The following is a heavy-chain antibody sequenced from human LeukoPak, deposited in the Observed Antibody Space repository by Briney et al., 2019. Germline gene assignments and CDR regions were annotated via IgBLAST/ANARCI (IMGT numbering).Heavy chain of an antibody. CDR3: VRDHVPFQWIREGGFDP. J-gene: IGHJ5*02. CDR2: FNPDNGGT. Sequence: GASVKVSCKASGYTFTDYYVHWVRQAPGQGLEWMGWFNPDNGGTNSVQKFQGRVTMTGDTSVRTAYRELSRLRSDDKAVYYCVRDHVPFQWIREGGFDPWGQGTLVTVSS. D-gene: IGHD5-24*01. CDR1: GYTFTDYY. V-gene: IGHV1-2*02.